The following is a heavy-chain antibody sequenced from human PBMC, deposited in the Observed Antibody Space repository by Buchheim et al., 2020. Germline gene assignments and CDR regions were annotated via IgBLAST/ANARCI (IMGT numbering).Heavy chain of an antibody. J-gene: IGHJ4*02. CDR3: ARGRRGYSYGYDY. D-gene: IGHD5-18*01. Sequence: QVQLQQWGAGLLKPSETLSLACAVYGGSFSGYYWSWIRQPPGKGLEWIGEINHSGSTNYNPSLKSRVTISVDTSKNQFSLKLSSVTAADTAVYYCARGRRGYSYGYDYWGQGTL. V-gene: IGHV4-34*01. CDR1: GGSFSGYY. CDR2: INHSGST.